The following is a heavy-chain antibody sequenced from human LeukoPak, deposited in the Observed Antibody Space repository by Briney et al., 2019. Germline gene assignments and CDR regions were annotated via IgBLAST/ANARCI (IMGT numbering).Heavy chain of an antibody. D-gene: IGHD2-15*01. Sequence: PGGSLRLSCAASRFTFRTYWMSWVRQAPGKGLEWVANIKQDGSEKYYVDSVKGRFTISRDNAKNSLFLQMNSLRAEDTAVYYCARGHAYCSGGSCPKLDYWGQGTLVTVSS. CDR2: IKQDGSEK. J-gene: IGHJ4*02. V-gene: IGHV3-7*01. CDR3: ARGHAYCSGGSCPKLDY. CDR1: RFTFRTYW.